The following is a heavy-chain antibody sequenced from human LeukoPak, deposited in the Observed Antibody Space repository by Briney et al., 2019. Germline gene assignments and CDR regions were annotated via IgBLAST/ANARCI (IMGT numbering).Heavy chain of an antibody. CDR2: IYRSGST. V-gene: IGHV4-38-2*02. CDR3: AREVSAAGTHFDY. D-gene: IGHD6-13*01. Sequence: SETLSLTCAVSGYSISSGYYWGWIRQPPGKGLECIGTIYRSGSTYYNPSLKSRVTISVDTSKNQFSLWLSSVTAADTAVYYCAREVSAAGTHFDYWGQGTLVTVSS. J-gene: IGHJ4*02. CDR1: GYSISSGYY.